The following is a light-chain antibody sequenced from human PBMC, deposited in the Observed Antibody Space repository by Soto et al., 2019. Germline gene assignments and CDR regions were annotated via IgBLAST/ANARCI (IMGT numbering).Light chain of an antibody. J-gene: IGKJ4*01. CDR2: LAS. CDR1: QGIRNY. Sequence: IQLTQSPSSLSASVGDRVTITCRASQGIRNYLAWYQQKPGKAPNLLIYLASTLQGGVPSRFSGSGSGTDFSLTISSLQPEDVATYYCQYLNSFPLTFGGGPKVELK. V-gene: IGKV1-9*01. CDR3: QYLNSFPLT.